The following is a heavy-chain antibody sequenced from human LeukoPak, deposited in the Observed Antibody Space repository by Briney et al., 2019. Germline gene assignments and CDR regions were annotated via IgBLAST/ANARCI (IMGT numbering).Heavy chain of an antibody. CDR2: LNQDGSER. CDR1: GFTFSSYW. J-gene: IGHJ4*02. CDR3: AKCGTGSNFDY. Sequence: GGSLRLSCVASGFTFSSYWMSWVRQTPGKGLEWVAHLNQDGSERYYVDSVKGRFTISRENVKNSLYLQMNSLRAEDTAVYYCAKCGTGSNFDYWGQGMLVTVSS. V-gene: IGHV3-7*02. D-gene: IGHD3-10*01.